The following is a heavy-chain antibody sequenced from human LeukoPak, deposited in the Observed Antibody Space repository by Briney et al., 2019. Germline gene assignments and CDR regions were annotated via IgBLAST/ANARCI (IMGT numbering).Heavy chain of an antibody. J-gene: IGHJ6*03. Sequence: SETLSLTCTVSGGSITSADYYWSWLRQPPGKGLEWIGYIYYSGSTYYNPSLKSRVTISVDTSKNQFSLKLSSVTAADTAVYYCARAPYGSATNNYYMDVWGKGTTVTVSS. CDR2: IYYSGST. D-gene: IGHD3-10*01. CDR1: GGSITSADYY. CDR3: ARAPYGSATNNYYMDV. V-gene: IGHV4-30-4*02.